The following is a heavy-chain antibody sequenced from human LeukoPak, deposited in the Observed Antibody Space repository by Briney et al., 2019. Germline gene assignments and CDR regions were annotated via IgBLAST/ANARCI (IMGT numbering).Heavy chain of an antibody. D-gene: IGHD3-10*01. CDR3: ARYYGGNTFGI. J-gene: IGHJ3*02. CDR2: IYPGDSDT. V-gene: IGHV5-51*01. CDR1: GYSFTDYW. Sequence: GESLNISCKASGYSFTDYWIGWVRQMPGKGLEWVGLIYPGDSDTRYSPSFQGQVTMSADKSISTAYLQWSSLKASDTAMYYCARYYGGNTFGIWGQGTMVTVSS.